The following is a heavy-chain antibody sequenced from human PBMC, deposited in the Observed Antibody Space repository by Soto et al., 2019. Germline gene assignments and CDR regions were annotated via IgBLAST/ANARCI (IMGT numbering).Heavy chain of an antibody. J-gene: IGHJ4*02. CDR3: ARVGGFGATTIDY. D-gene: IGHD3-10*01. V-gene: IGHV4-59*06. CDR1: GGSIGSYY. CDR2: IYYSGST. Sequence: SVTLSLTCSVAGGSIGSYYAIWIRQHPGKGLEWIGYIYYSGSTYYNPSLKSRVTISVDTSKNQFSLKLSSVTAADTAVYYCARVGGFGATTIDYWGQGTPVTVSS.